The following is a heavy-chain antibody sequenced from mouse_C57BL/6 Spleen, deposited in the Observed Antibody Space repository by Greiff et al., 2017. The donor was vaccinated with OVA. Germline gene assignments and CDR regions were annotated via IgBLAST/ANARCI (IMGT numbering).Heavy chain of an antibody. CDR3: AREDYDYDGYYFDY. D-gene: IGHD2-4*01. Sequence: QVQLQQSGAELVKPGASVKISCKASGYAFSSYWMNWVKQRPGKGLEWIGQIYPGDGDTNYNGKFKGKATLTADKSSSTAYMQRSSLTSEDSAVYFCAREDYDYDGYYFDYWGQGTTLTVSS. V-gene: IGHV1-80*01. CDR1: GYAFSSYW. J-gene: IGHJ2*01. CDR2: IYPGDGDT.